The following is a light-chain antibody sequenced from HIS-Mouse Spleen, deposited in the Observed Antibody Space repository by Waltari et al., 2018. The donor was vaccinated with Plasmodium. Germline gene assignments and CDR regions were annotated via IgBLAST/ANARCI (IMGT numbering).Light chain of an antibody. Sequence: DIQMTQSPSSLSASVGARVTITCRASQSISSYLNWYQQKQGKAPKLLIYAASSLQSGVPSRFSGSGSGTDFTLTISSLQPEDFATYNCQQSYSTWTFGQGTKVESK. CDR2: AAS. CDR1: QSISSY. CDR3: QQSYSTWT. J-gene: IGKJ1*01. V-gene: IGKV1-39*01.